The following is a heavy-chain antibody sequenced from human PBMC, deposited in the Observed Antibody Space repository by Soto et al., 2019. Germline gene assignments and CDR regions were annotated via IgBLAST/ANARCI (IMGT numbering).Heavy chain of an antibody. Sequence: PGGSLRLSCEASGLVFSSFWMSWVRQAPGKGLEWVAYIKQDGSEKYYVDSVKGRFTISRDNPKSSLYLQMNNLRAEDTAVYYCARGHQGLEVWGPGTTVTVSS. J-gene: IGHJ6*02. CDR2: IKQDGSEK. V-gene: IGHV3-7*01. D-gene: IGHD2-2*01. CDR1: GLVFSSFW. CDR3: ARGHQGLEV.